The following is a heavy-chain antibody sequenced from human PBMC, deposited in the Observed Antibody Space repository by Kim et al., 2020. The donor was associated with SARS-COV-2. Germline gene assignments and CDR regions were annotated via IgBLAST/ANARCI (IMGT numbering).Heavy chain of an antibody. V-gene: IGHV3-30*18. CDR2: ISYDGSNK. Sequence: GGSLRLSCAASGFTFSSYGMHWVRQAPGKGLEWVAVISYDGSNKYYADSVKGRFTISRDNSKNTLYLQMNILRAEDTAVYYCAKDGVRYSSSYEGDYWG. CDR1: GFTFSSYG. CDR3: AKDGVRYSSSYEGDY. D-gene: IGHD6-6*01. J-gene: IGHJ4*01.